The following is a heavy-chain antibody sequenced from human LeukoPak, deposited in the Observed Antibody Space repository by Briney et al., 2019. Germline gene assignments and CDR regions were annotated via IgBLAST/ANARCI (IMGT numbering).Heavy chain of an antibody. CDR1: GFTFGDYA. CDR3: TPDLYDILTGYSL. D-gene: IGHD3-9*01. V-gene: IGHV3-49*04. Sequence: GGSLRLSCTASGFTFGDYAMSWVRQAPGKGLEWVGFIRSKAYGGTTEYAASVKGRFTISRDDSKSIAYLQMNSLKTEDTAVYYCTPDLYDILTGYSLWGQGTLVTVSS. CDR2: IRSKAYGGTT. J-gene: IGHJ4*02.